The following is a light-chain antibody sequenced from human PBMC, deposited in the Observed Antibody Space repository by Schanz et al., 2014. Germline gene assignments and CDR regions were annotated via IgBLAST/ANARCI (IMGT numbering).Light chain of an antibody. CDR1: QSVSSY. CDR3: QQYNNWPPYT. J-gene: IGKJ2*01. CDR2: DAS. Sequence: ETVLTQSPATLSLSPGERAILSCRASQSVSSYLAWYQQKPGQAPRLLIYDASSRATGIPDRFSGSGSGTEFTLTISSLQSEDFAVYYCQQYNNWPPYTFGQGTKLEIK. V-gene: IGKV3D-15*01.